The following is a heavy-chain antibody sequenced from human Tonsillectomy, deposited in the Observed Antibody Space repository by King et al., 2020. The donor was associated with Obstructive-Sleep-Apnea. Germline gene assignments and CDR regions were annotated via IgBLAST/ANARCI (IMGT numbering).Heavy chain of an antibody. V-gene: IGHV3-23*04. J-gene: IGHJ4*02. Sequence: VQLVESGGGLVQPGGSLRLSCAASGFTFSSYGMTWVRQAPGKGLGWVSAISGGGGNTHYADSVKGRFTISRDNSKNTLYLQMNSLRAEDTAVYYCAKFRDYDYGGHFDYWGQGTLVTVSS. D-gene: IGHD4-23*01. CDR1: GFTFSSYG. CDR2: ISGGGGNT. CDR3: AKFRDYDYGGHFDY.